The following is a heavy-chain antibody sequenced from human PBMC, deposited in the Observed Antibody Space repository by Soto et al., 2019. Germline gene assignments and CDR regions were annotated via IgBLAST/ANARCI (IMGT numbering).Heavy chain of an antibody. D-gene: IGHD1-7*01. J-gene: IGHJ6*02. CDR1: GGSIRSYY. CDR2: IYYSGST. V-gene: IGHV4-59*01. Sequence: SETLSLTCTVSGGSIRSYYWSWIRQPPGKGLEWIGYIYYSGSTNYNPSLKSRVTISVDTSKNQFSLKLSSVTAADTAVYYCARFNWNYGYYYYGMDVWGQGTTVTVSS. CDR3: ARFNWNYGYYYYGMDV.